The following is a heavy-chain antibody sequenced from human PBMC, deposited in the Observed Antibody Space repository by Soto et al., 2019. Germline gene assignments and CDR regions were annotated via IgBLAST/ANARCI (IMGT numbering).Heavy chain of an antibody. CDR1: GGSISSYY. Sequence: PSETLSLTCTVSGGSISSYYWSWIRQPPGKGLEWIGYIYYSGSTNYNPSLKSRVTISVDTSKNQFSLKLSSVTAADTAVYYCARWGGSYYDFWSGYSAPNWFDPWGQGTLVTVSS. D-gene: IGHD3-3*01. CDR3: ARWGGSYYDFWSGYSAPNWFDP. J-gene: IGHJ5*02. V-gene: IGHV4-59*01. CDR2: IYYSGST.